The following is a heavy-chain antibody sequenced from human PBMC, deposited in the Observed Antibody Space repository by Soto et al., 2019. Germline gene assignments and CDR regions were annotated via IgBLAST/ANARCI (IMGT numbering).Heavy chain of an antibody. Sequence: QVQLVQSGAEVKKPGSSMKVSCKASGYTFSSYSISWVRQAPGQGPEWMGGVIPLFGTPDYAQKFQGRVRITADESTSTAYMEVSSLKSEDTAVYYCARQRGYCCDTRCYPGGGMDVWGQGTTVSVSS. CDR3: ARQRGYCCDTRCYPGGGMDV. CDR2: VIPLFGTP. V-gene: IGHV1-69*01. D-gene: IGHD2-15*01. J-gene: IGHJ6*02. CDR1: GYTFSSYS.